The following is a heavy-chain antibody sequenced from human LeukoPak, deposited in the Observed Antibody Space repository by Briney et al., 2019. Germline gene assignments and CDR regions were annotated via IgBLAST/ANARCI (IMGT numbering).Heavy chain of an antibody. Sequence: ASVKVSCKASGDTFSRYDINWMRQAPGQGFEWLGWMNPSSGNTGHAQKFQGRITMTSNSSTSTVYMELSSLKCEDTAVYFCARGMWFDPWGQGTLVTVSS. CDR1: GDTFSRYD. V-gene: IGHV1-8*01. J-gene: IGHJ5*02. CDR3: ARGMWFDP. CDR2: MNPSSGNT.